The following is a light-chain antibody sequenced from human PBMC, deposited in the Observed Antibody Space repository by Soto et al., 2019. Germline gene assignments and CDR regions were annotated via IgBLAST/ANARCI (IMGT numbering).Light chain of an antibody. CDR1: QTITRY. Sequence: IQMTQSPSSLSASIGDRVTITCRASQTITRYLNWYQQKPGKAPNLLVYAASSLQSGVTSRFSGSGSGTDFPLTIRRVQPGDFATYFCQQSYTTPHTFGRGNKGDIK. CDR2: AAS. CDR3: QQSYTTPHT. J-gene: IGKJ3*01. V-gene: IGKV1-39*01.